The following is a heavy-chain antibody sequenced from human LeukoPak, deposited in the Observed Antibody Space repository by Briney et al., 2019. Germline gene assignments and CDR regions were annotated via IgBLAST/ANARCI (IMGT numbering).Heavy chain of an antibody. V-gene: IGHV3-30*02. CDR1: GFTFSNYG. D-gene: IGHD5-12*01. Sequence: GGSLRLFCAASGFTFSNYGMHLVRQAPGKGLEWVAFIRYDGSSKFYADSVKGRFTISRDNSKNSLYLQMNSLRAEDTALYYCAKDGRFGSGYDFDYWGQGTLVTVSS. CDR2: IRYDGSSK. J-gene: IGHJ4*02. CDR3: AKDGRFGSGYDFDY.